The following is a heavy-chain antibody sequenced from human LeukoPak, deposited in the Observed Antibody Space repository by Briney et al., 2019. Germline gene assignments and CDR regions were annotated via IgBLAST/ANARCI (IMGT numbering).Heavy chain of an antibody. Sequence: GGSLRLSCAASGLTFSTYGMSWVRQAPGKGLDWVSAISGSGDTTYFADSVKGRFTISRDNSKNTLYLQMNSLRAEDTAVYYCAREERDGYNYYWYFDLWGRGTLVTVSS. CDR3: AREERDGYNYYWYFDL. CDR1: GLTFSTYG. CDR2: ISGSGDTT. J-gene: IGHJ2*01. D-gene: IGHD5-24*01. V-gene: IGHV3-23*01.